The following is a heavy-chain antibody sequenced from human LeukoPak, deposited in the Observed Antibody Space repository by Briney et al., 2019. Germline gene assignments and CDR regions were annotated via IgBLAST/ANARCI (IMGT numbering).Heavy chain of an antibody. D-gene: IGHD3-22*01. V-gene: IGHV3-30*03. Sequence: GGSLRLSCAASGSTFSSYGMHWVRQAPGKGLEWVAVISYDGSNKYYADSVKGRFTISRDNSKNTLYLQMNSLRAEDTAVYYCARGRPMIIVADAFDIWGQGTMVTVSS. CDR1: GSTFSSYG. J-gene: IGHJ3*02. CDR3: ARGRPMIIVADAFDI. CDR2: ISYDGSNK.